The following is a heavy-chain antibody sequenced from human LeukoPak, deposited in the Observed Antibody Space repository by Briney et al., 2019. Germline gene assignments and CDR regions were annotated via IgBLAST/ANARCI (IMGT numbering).Heavy chain of an antibody. Sequence: PGGSLRLSCAASGFTFSSYAMSWVRQAPGKGLEWVSGITDTGYTTNYADSVKGRFTISRDNSKNTLYLQMNSLRAEDTAIYYCVPGRFRDLLPRYFDYRGQGTLVTVSS. CDR1: GFTFSSYA. V-gene: IGHV3-23*01. D-gene: IGHD3-10*01. CDR3: VPGRFRDLLPRYFDY. CDR2: ITDTGYTT. J-gene: IGHJ4*02.